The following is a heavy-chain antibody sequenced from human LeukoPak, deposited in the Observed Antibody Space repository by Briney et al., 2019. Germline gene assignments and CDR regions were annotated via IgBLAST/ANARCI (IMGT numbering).Heavy chain of an antibody. V-gene: IGHV3-74*01. J-gene: IGHJ4*02. CDR1: GFTFNTYW. CDR2: IKSDGSST. D-gene: IGHD6-13*01. CDR3: ARDRRSGSWFPSLGY. Sequence: PGGSQTLSCAASGFTFNTYWMNWVRQAPGKGLEWVSRIKSDGSSTNYAASVKGRFTISRDNAKNTLYLQMNSLRAADTAVYYCARDRRSGSWFPSLGYWGQGTLVNGSS.